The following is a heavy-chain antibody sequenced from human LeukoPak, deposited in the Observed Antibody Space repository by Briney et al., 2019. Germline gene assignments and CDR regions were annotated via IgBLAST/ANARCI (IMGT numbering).Heavy chain of an antibody. CDR2: IYYSGST. V-gene: IGHV4-39*01. Sequence: SETLSLTCTVSGGSISSSSYYWGWIRQPPGKGLEWIGSIYYSGSTYYNPSLKSRVTISVDTSKNQFSLKLSSVTAADTAVYYCARRVGAPKKEFDYWGQGTLVTVSS. CDR3: ARRVGAPKKEFDY. J-gene: IGHJ4*02. D-gene: IGHD1-26*01. CDR1: GGSISSSSYY.